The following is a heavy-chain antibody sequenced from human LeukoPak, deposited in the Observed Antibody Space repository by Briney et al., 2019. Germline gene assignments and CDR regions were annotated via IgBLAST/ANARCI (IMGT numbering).Heavy chain of an antibody. CDR2: IYYSGNT. Sequence: SETLSLTCTVSGGSIGSSYWNWIRQPPGKGLEWIGYIYYSGNTNYNPSLKSRITISLDTSKNQFSLKLSSETAADTAVYYCAGDNYGTDYWGQGTLVTVSS. J-gene: IGHJ4*02. CDR1: GGSIGSSY. D-gene: IGHD5-18*01. CDR3: AGDNYGTDY. V-gene: IGHV4-59*01.